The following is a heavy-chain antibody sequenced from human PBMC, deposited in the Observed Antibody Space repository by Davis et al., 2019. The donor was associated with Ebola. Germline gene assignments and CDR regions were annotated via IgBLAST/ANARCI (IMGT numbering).Heavy chain of an antibody. V-gene: IGHV3-21*04. Sequence: GESLKISCAASGFTFSSYSMNWVRRAPGKGLEWVSLISGSSKYIYYGDSVKGRFTISRDNAKNSVYLQMSSLRVEDTAVYYCTRASSKWAATTSISDSWGQGTLVTVSS. J-gene: IGHJ4*02. CDR2: ISGSSKYI. CDR3: TRASSKWAATTSISDS. D-gene: IGHD4-11*01. CDR1: GFTFSSYS.